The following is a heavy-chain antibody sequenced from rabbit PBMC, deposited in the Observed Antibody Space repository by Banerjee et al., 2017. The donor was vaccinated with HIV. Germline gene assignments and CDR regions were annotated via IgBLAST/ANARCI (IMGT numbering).Heavy chain of an antibody. CDR1: GFSFSSSYY. J-gene: IGHJ4*01. V-gene: IGHV1S45*01. Sequence: QEQLVESGGGLVQPEGSPTLTCTASGFSFSSSYYMCWVRQAPGKGLEWIACIYTGSSGRTYYASWVNGRFTISKTSSTTVTLQMTSLTAADTATYFCARDSKPGSAGYGWDLWGPGTLVTVS. D-gene: IGHD6-1*01. CDR2: IYTGSSGRT. CDR3: ARDSKPGSAGYGWDL.